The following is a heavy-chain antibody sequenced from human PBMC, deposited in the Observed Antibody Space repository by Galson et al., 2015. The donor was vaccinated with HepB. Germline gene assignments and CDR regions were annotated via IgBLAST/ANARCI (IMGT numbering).Heavy chain of an antibody. Sequence: SVKVSCKASGYTFSSYSVTWVRQAPGQGLEWVGWISAYSGDANYAQKLQDRVTLTTATSTNTAYMELRSLTSDDTAVYFCARCALVVTIGASQNNWFDPWGQGTLVTVSS. CDR2: ISAYSGDA. D-gene: IGHD2-21*01. V-gene: IGHV1-18*01. CDR1: GYTFSSYS. CDR3: ARCALVVTIGASQNNWFDP. J-gene: IGHJ5*02.